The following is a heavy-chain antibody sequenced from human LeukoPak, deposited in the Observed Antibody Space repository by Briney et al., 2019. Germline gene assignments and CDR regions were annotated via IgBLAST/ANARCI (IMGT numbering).Heavy chain of an antibody. V-gene: IGHV1-2*06. CDR1: GYTFTGYY. D-gene: IGHD2-15*01. Sequence: ASVKVSCKAAGYTFTGYYVFWVRQAPGQGLGWMGRINPNSGGTNYAQKFQGRVTMTRDTSISTAYMELSRLRSDDTAVYYCARGYCSGGSCYSVENWFDPWGQGTLVTVSS. CDR3: ARGYCSGGSCYSVENWFDP. J-gene: IGHJ5*02. CDR2: INPNSGGT.